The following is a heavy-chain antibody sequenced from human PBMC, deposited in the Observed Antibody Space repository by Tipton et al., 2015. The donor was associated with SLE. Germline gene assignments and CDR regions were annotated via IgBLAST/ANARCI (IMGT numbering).Heavy chain of an antibody. D-gene: IGHD2-21*01. V-gene: IGHV4-34*01. Sequence: TLSLTCSVSGGSISSNYWSWIRRPPGKGLEWIGEISLGGSTNYNPSLKSRVTISVDTSKNQFSLKLSSVTAADTAVYYCARGHPHIVVVIGGGWFDPWGQGTLVTVSS. CDR2: ISLGGST. CDR1: GGSISSNY. J-gene: IGHJ5*02. CDR3: ARGHPHIVVVIGGGWFDP.